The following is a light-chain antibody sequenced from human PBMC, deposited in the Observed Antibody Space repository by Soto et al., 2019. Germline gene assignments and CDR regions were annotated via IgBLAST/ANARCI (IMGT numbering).Light chain of an antibody. V-gene: IGKV1-5*01. CDR3: QQYNSYWT. Sequence: DIQMTHSPSSLSSSLGYXATXTXRASQSISSWLAWYQQKPGKAPKLLIYDASSLESGVPSRFSGSGSGTEFTLTISSLQPDDFATYYCQQYNSYWTFGQGTKV. CDR2: DAS. CDR1: QSISSW. J-gene: IGKJ1*01.